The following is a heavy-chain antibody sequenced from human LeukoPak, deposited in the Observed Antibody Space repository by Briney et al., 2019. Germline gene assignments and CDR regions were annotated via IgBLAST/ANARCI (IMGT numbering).Heavy chain of an antibody. J-gene: IGHJ4*02. CDR1: GFTFDDYS. Sequence: PGGSLRLSCAASGFTFDDYSMHWVRQAPGKGLEWVSLISWNGGATFYADSVKGRFTISRDNSKNSLFLQMNSLRIEDTALYYCAKGPRAYYDFWSGSLFDYWGQGTLVTVSS. D-gene: IGHD3-3*01. CDR2: ISWNGGAT. V-gene: IGHV3-43*01. CDR3: AKGPRAYYDFWSGSLFDY.